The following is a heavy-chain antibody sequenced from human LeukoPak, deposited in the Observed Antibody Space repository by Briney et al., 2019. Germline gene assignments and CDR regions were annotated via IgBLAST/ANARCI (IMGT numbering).Heavy chain of an antibody. D-gene: IGHD6-13*01. V-gene: IGHV3-66*01. CDR1: GLTVSNNY. CDR3: AIAAAGANYYFDN. J-gene: IGHJ4*02. CDR2: IYSSGSP. Sequence: GGSLRLSCAASGLTVSNNYMSWVRQGPGKGLEWVSIIYSSGSPFYAEAVKGRFTISRDNSKNTVYLQMNSLRVGDTAVYYCAIAAAGANYYFDNWGQGTLVTVSS.